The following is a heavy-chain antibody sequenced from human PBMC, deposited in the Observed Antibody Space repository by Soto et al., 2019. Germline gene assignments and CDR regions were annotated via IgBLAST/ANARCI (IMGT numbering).Heavy chain of an antibody. CDR2: ISGSGGST. J-gene: IGHJ6*02. V-gene: IGHV3-23*01. CDR1: GFTFSSYA. CDR3: AKDTRGLLRFDYYYYYGMDV. D-gene: IGHD3-3*01. Sequence: PGGSLRLSCAASGFTFSSYAMSWVRQAPGKGLEWVSAISGSGGSTYYADSVKGRFTISRDNSKNTLYLQMNSLRAGDTAVYYCAKDTRGLLRFDYYYYYGMDVWGQGTTVTVSS.